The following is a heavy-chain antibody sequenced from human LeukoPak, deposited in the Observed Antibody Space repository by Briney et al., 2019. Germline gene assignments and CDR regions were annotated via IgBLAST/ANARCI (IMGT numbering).Heavy chain of an antibody. CDR3: ARYYYDSSGYYYFDY. D-gene: IGHD3-22*01. V-gene: IGHV4-39*01. Sequence: SETLSLTCTVSGGSISSSSYYWGWIRQPPGKGLEWIGRIYYSGSTYYNPSLKSRVTISVDTSKNQFSLKLSSVTAADTAVYYCARYYYDSSGYYYFDYWGQGTLVTVSS. J-gene: IGHJ4*02. CDR1: GGSISSSSYY. CDR2: IYYSGST.